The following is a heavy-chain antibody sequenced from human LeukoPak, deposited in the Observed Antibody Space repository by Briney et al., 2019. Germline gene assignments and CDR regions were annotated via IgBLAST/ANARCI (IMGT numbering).Heavy chain of an antibody. J-gene: IGHJ1*01. CDR2: INHGGST. V-gene: IGHV4-34*01. Sequence: PSETLSLTCAVYGGSLSAYYWTWIRQPPGKGLEWIGEINHGGSTNYNPSLKSRVTISIDTSNNQFSLKLSSVTAADTAVYYCARYLDYGGNSRVFQHWGQGTLVTVSS. CDR1: GGSLSAYY. D-gene: IGHD4-23*01. CDR3: ARYLDYGGNSRVFQH.